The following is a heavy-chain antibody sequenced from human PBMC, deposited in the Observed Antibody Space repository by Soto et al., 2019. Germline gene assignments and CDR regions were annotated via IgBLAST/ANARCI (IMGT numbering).Heavy chain of an antibody. J-gene: IGHJ4*02. CDR3: ASGPHVLAATVWDY. Sequence: PGGSLRLSCAASGSTFSSYSMNWVRQAPGKGLEWVSSISSSSSYIYYADSVKGRFTISRDNAKNSLYLQMNSLRAEDTAVYYCASGPHVLAATVWDYWGQGTLVTVSS. CDR2: ISSSSSYI. CDR1: GSTFSSYS. D-gene: IGHD2-15*01. V-gene: IGHV3-21*01.